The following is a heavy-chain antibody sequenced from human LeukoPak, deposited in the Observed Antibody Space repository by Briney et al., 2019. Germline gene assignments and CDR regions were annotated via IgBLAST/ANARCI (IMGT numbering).Heavy chain of an antibody. CDR2: MNASVST. CDR1: GGAISSYY. Sequence: SETVSLTCTVSGGAISSYYWSWIRQPAGKGLEWIGRMNASVSTNFKASLKSRVTMSVDTYKNQFSLKLSSVTAADTAVYYCARGSNWFDPWGQGALVSVSS. J-gene: IGHJ5*02. CDR3: ARGSNWFDP. V-gene: IGHV4-4*07.